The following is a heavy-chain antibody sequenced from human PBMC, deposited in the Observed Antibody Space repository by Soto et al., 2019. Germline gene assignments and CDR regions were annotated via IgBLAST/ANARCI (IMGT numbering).Heavy chain of an antibody. CDR1: GGTFSSYA. Sequence: VASVKVSCKASGGTFSSYAISWVRQAPGQGLEWMGWISAYNGNTNYAQKLQGRVTMTTDTSTSTAYMELRSLRSDDTAVYYCARVAVKYYYDSSGTLYYWGQ. CDR2: ISAYNGNT. J-gene: IGHJ4*01. V-gene: IGHV1-18*01. CDR3: ARVAVKYYYDSSGTLYY. D-gene: IGHD3-22*01.